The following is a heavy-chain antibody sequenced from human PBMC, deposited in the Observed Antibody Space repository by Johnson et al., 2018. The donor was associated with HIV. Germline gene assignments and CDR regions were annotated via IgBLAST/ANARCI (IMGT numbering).Heavy chain of an antibody. Sequence: VQLVESGGGLVQPGGSLRISCAASRFTFDDYAMHWVRQAPGKGLEWVSGISWNSGSIGYADSVKGRFTISRDNAKNSLYLQMNSLRAEDTDLYYCAKEAGISSWLPLYDAFDIWGQGTMVTVSS. CDR3: AKEAGISSWLPLYDAFDI. V-gene: IGHV3-9*01. D-gene: IGHD6-13*01. CDR1: RFTFDDYA. J-gene: IGHJ3*02. CDR2: ISWNSGSI.